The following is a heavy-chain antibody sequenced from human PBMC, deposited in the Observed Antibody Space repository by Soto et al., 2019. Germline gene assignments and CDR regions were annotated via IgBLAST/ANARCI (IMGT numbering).Heavy chain of an antibody. D-gene: IGHD1-26*01. Sequence: QVQLVQSGAEVKKPGSSVKVSCKASGGTFNTYTISWVRQVPGQGREWMGGIMPPYAKPTYAQPFLGRLTIAADEHTSTVYMELSSLRSEDTALYYCASLNNWSSGDGRIDVWGRGTAVSVSS. J-gene: IGHJ6*02. V-gene: IGHV1-69*01. CDR3: ASLNNWSSGDGRIDV. CDR2: IMPPYAKP. CDR1: GGTFNTYT.